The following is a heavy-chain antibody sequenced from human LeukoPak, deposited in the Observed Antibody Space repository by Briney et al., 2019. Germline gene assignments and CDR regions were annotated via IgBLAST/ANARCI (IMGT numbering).Heavy chain of an antibody. CDR3: ARGSIAYYYGSGSHDY. CDR1: GYTFTSYA. D-gene: IGHD3-10*01. J-gene: IGHJ4*02. Sequence: GASVKVSCKASGYTFTSYAMHWVRQAPGQRLEWMGWINADNGNTKYSQKFQGRVTITRDTSASTAYMELSSLRSEDTAVYYCARGSIAYYYGSGSHDYWGQGTLVTVSS. V-gene: IGHV1-3*01. CDR2: INADNGNT.